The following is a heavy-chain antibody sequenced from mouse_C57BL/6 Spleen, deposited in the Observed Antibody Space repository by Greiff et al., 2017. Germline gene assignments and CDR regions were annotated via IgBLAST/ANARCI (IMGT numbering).Heavy chain of an antibody. CDR3: AGCDYVGLFAY. CDR1: GYTFTSYG. CDR2: IYPRSGNT. D-gene: IGHD2-4*01. Sequence: VQLQQSGAELARPGASVKLSCKASGYTFTSYGISWVKQRTGQGLEWIGEIYPRSGNTYYNEKFKGKATLTADKSSSTAYMELRSLTSEDSAVYLCAGCDYVGLFAYRGPGTLVTVSA. V-gene: IGHV1-81*01. J-gene: IGHJ3*01.